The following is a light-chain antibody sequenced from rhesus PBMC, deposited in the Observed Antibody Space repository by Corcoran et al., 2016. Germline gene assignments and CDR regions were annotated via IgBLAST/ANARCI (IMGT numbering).Light chain of an antibody. J-gene: IGKJ1*01. CDR2: EAS. CDR3: QQYYSTPWT. CDR1: QAITND. V-gene: IGKV1S12*01. Sequence: DIQMTQSPSSLSASVGDRVTITCRASQAITNDVAWYQQKPGEIPKPLIYEASSLQSGIPSRFSGSGYGTEFTLTVISLQPEDFATYYCQQYYSTPWTFGQGTKVEIK.